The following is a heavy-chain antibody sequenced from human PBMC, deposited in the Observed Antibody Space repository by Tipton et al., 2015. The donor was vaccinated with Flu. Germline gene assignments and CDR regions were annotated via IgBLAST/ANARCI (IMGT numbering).Heavy chain of an antibody. D-gene: IGHD1-7*01. CDR2: VHQTGIT. Sequence: TLSLTCSVSGDSIGTDYYWAWIRQPPGKGLEWIGNVHQTGITYYNPSLTSRVTVSVDTSKNQFSLRLSSATAADTAVYYCARQIWNFVFDYWGRGTLVTVSS. CDR1: GDSIGTDYY. V-gene: IGHV4-38-2*01. J-gene: IGHJ4*02. CDR3: ARQIWNFVFDY.